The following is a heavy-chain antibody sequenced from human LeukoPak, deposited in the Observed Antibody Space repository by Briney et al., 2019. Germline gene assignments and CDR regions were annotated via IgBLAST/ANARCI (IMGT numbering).Heavy chain of an antibody. CDR1: GGSFSGYS. CDR2: INNSGST. V-gene: IGHV4-34*01. D-gene: IGHD6-6*01. J-gene: IGHJ6*03. Sequence: SETLSLTCAVYGGSFSGYSCSWVRQPPGKGLGWVGGINNSGSTNYNPSLKSRVTISVDTSKNQFSLKLSSVTAADTAVYYCARIIEYSSISPNYYYYYSMDAWGKGTTVTVSS. CDR3: ARIIEYSSISPNYYYYYSMDA.